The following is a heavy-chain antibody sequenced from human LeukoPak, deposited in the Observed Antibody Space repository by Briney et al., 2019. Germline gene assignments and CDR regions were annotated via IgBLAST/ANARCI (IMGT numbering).Heavy chain of an antibody. J-gene: IGHJ4*02. CDR2: IKQDGSEK. CDR3: TTSLNY. V-gene: IGHV3-7*01. CDR1: GFTFSSYA. Sequence: PGGSLRLSCAASGFTFSSYAMSWVRQAPGKGLEWVANIKQDGSEKYCVDSVKGRFTISRDNAKNSLYLEMNSLTVDDTAIYYCTTSLNYWGRGTLVTVSS.